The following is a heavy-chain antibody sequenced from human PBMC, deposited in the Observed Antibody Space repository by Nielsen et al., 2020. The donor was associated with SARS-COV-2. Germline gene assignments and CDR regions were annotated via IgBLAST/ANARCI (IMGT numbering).Heavy chain of an antibody. Sequence: SVKVSCKASGGTFSGYAISWVRQAPGQGLEWMGGIIPIFGTANYAQKFQGRVTITADESTSTAYMELSSLRSEDTAVYYCARGAVRGSYYYYYGMDVWGQGTTVTVSS. J-gene: IGHJ6*02. D-gene: IGHD3-10*01. V-gene: IGHV1-69*13. CDR1: GGTFSGYA. CDR2: IIPIFGTA. CDR3: ARGAVRGSYYYYYGMDV.